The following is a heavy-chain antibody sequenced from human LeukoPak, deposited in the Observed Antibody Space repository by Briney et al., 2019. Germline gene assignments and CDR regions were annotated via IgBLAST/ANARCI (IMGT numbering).Heavy chain of an antibody. CDR2: INPSDGSSK. J-gene: IGHJ4*02. Sequence: GASVKVSCKASGYTFTSYYMHWVRQAPGQGLEWMGIINPSDGSSKYYADSVKGRFTISRDNSKNTLYVQMNSLRDEDTAVYYCAKDQRWESPHYLDSWGQGTLSPSPQ. CDR1: GYTFTSYY. D-gene: IGHD1-26*01. CDR3: AKDQRWESPHYLDS. V-gene: IGHV1-46*04.